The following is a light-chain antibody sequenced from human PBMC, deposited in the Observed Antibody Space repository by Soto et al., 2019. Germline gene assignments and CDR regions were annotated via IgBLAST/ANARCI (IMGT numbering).Light chain of an antibody. CDR2: EDS. V-gene: IGLV2-23*01. CDR1: SSDVGIYDL. J-gene: IGLJ1*01. Sequence: QSALTQPASVSGSPGQSITISCTGTSSDVGIYDLVSWYQHLPGKAPKLIIYEDSARPSGVSSRFSGSKSGNTASLRISGLRAEDEADYYCCSYAGGTTFVFGTGTKLTVL. CDR3: CSYAGGTTFV.